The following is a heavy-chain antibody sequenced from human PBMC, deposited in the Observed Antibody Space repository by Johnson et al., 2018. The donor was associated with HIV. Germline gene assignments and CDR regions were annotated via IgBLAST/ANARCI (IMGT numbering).Heavy chain of an antibody. Sequence: EVQVLESGGGLVKPGGSLRLSCAASGFTFSDYYMSWIRQAPGKGLEWVGRIKSKTDGGTTDYAAPVKGRFTISRDDSKNTLYLQMNSLKTEDTAVYYCTTDDELQFLEWSHGAFDIWGQGTMVTVSS. CDR1: GFTFSDYY. CDR3: TTDDELQFLEWSHGAFDI. J-gene: IGHJ3*02. D-gene: IGHD3-3*01. V-gene: IGHV3-15*01. CDR2: IKSKTDGGTT.